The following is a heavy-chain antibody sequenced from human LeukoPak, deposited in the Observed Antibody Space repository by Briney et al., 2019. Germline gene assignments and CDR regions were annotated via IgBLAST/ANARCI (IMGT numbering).Heavy chain of an antibody. V-gene: IGHV4-59*01. J-gene: IGHJ4*02. CDR1: GGSISSYY. D-gene: IGHD5-12*01. CDR2: IYYSGST. CDR3: ARARYGGYTFDY. Sequence: SETLSLTCTVSGGSISSYYWSWIRQPPGKGLEWIGYIYYSGSTNYNPSLKSRVTISVDTSKNQFSLKPNSVTAADTAVCYCARARYGGYTFDYWGQGTLVTVSS.